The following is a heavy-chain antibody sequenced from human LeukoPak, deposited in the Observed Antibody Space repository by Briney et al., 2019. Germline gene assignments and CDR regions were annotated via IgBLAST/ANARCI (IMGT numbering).Heavy chain of an antibody. CDR3: TTGESMVGSTIHIRWAD. CDR2: IKSKTAGGTI. V-gene: IGHV3-15*01. CDR1: GFTFSNAW. J-gene: IGHJ4*02. Sequence: PGGSLRLSCAASGFTFSNAWMTWVRQAPGKGLEWVGRIKSKTAGGTIDYAAPVKGRFTISRDDSKNTLYLQMNSLKAEDTAVYYCTTGESMVGSTIHIRWADWGQGTLVTVSS. D-gene: IGHD1-26*01.